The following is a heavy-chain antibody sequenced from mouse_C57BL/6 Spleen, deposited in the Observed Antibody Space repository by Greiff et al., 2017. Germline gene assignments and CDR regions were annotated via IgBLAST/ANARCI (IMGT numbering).Heavy chain of an antibody. D-gene: IGHD4-1*01. V-gene: IGHV1-66*01. CDR3: ARYWDVGYFDV. CDR1: GYSFTSYY. CDR2: IYPGSGNT. Sequence: VQLQQSGPELVKPGASVKISCKASGYSFTSYYIHWVKQRPGQGLEWIGWIYPGSGNTKYNEKFKGKATLTADTSSSTAYMQLSSLTSEDSAVYYCARYWDVGYFDVWGTGTTVAVSS. J-gene: IGHJ1*03.